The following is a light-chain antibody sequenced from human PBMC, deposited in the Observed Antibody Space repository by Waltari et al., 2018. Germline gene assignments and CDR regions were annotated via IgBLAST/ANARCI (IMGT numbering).Light chain of an antibody. CDR2: GAS. V-gene: IGKV3-11*01. CDR1: QSVFTS. Sequence: EIVLTQSPATLSLSPGERATRSCRASQSVFTSLAWYQQQPGQAPRLLIYGASSRATGIPARFSGSGSGTDFTLAISSLEPEDFAVYYCQQRSHWPPEYTFGQGTKLEIK. J-gene: IGKJ2*01. CDR3: QQRSHWPPEYT.